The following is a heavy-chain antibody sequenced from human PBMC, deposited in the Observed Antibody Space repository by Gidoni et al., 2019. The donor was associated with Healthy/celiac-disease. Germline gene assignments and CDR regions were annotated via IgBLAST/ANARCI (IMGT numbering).Heavy chain of an antibody. CDR3: ARASETGYAGVYYYYGMDV. CDR2: IKQDGSEK. J-gene: IGHJ6*02. CDR1: GFTFSSYW. Sequence: EVQLVESGGGLVQPGGSLRLSCAASGFTFSSYWMSWVRQAPGKGLEWVANIKQDGSEKYYVDSVKGRFTISRDNAKNSLYLQMNSLRAEDTAVYYCARASETGYAGVYYYYGMDVWGQGTTVTVSS. V-gene: IGHV3-7*03. D-gene: IGHD5-12*01.